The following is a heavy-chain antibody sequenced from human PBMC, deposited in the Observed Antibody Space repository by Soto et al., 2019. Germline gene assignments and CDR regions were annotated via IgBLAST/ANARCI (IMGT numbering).Heavy chain of an antibody. CDR2: IKPSGGET. D-gene: IGHD2-21*02. Sequence: QVQLVQSGAEVKKPGASVKVSCRASGYTFTNYYMHWVRQAPGQGLEWMGIIKPSGGETTYAQKFLGRATMTRDTPTGTLYMELSSLRSEDTAVYYCARGGDIVVVTAPLDYWGQGTLVTVSS. CDR3: ARGGDIVVVTAPLDY. CDR1: GYTFTNYY. V-gene: IGHV1-46*01. J-gene: IGHJ4*02.